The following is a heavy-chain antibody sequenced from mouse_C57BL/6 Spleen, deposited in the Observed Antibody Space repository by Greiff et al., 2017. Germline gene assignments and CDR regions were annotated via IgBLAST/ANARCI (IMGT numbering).Heavy chain of an antibody. CDR3: ASGGNYYGSSLEY. Sequence: QVQLQQPGAELVKPGASVKLSCTASGYTFTSYCITWVKQRPGQGLEWIGDIYPGSGSTNYNEKFKSKSTLTVDTASSTAYMQLSGLTSEDAAVYYCASGGNYYGSSLEYWGQGTPLPVSS. J-gene: IGHJ2*01. CDR1: GYTFTSYC. D-gene: IGHD1-1*01. CDR2: IYPGSGST. V-gene: IGHV1-55*01.